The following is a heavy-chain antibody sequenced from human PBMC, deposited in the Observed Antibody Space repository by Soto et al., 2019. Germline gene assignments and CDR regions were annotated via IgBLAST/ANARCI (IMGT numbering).Heavy chain of an antibody. D-gene: IGHD3-10*01. CDR3: AILGLDSGGKYYYGSGILPPPQSRDAFDI. V-gene: IGHV3-30*03. J-gene: IGHJ3*02. CDR1: GFTFSSYG. Sequence: HPGGSLRLSCAASGFTFSSYGMHWVRQAPGKGLEGVAVISYDGSNKYYADSVKGRFTISRDNSKTTLYLQMNSLRAEDTAVYYCAILGLDSGGKYYYGSGILPPPQSRDAFDIWGQGTMVTVSS. CDR2: ISYDGSNK.